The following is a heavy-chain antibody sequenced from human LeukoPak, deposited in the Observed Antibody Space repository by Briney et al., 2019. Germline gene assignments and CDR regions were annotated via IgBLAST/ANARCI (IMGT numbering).Heavy chain of an antibody. Sequence: GGSLRLSCAASEFTFSSYSMSWVRQAPGKGLEWVASIKQDGSEKHYVDSVKGRFTISRDNAKNSVYLQMSSLRAEDTAVYYCARQIGGSGSYWGQGTLVTVSS. CDR1: EFTFSSYS. J-gene: IGHJ4*02. D-gene: IGHD3-10*01. CDR3: ARQIGGSGSY. V-gene: IGHV3-7*01. CDR2: IKQDGSEK.